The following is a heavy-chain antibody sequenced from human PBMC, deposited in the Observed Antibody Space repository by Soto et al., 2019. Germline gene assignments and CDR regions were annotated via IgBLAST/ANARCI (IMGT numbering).Heavy chain of an antibody. CDR3: AKDLANNPKVVVAARSYYYYGMDV. CDR1: GFTFSSYA. Sequence: GGSLRLSCAASGFTFSSYAMSWVRQAPGKGLEWVSAISGSGGSTYYADSVKGRFTISRDNSKNTLYLQMNSLRAEDTAVYYCAKDLANNPKVVVAARSYYYYGMDVWGQGTTVTVSS. V-gene: IGHV3-23*01. J-gene: IGHJ6*02. D-gene: IGHD2-15*01. CDR2: ISGSGGST.